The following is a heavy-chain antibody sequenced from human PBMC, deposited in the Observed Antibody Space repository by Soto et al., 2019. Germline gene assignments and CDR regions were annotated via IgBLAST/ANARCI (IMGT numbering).Heavy chain of an antibody. CDR2: ISSSGSTI. Sequence: EVQLVESGGGLVQPGGSLRLSCAASGFTFSSYEMNWVRQAPGKGLEWVSYISSSGSTIYYADSVKGRFTISRDNAKNSLYLQMNSLRAEDTAVYYCARVARWLVGDYYGMDVWGQGTTVTVSS. CDR1: GFTFSSYE. J-gene: IGHJ6*02. V-gene: IGHV3-48*03. D-gene: IGHD6-19*01. CDR3: ARVARWLVGDYYGMDV.